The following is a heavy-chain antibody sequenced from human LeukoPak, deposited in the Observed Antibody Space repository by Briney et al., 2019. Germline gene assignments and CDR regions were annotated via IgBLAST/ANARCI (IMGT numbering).Heavy chain of an antibody. Sequence: ASVKVSCKASGYTFTGYHMHWVRQAPGQGLEWMGWINPNSGGTNYAQKFQGRVTMTRNTSISTAYMELSRLRSDDTVVYYCARDPMTTGLLLMDVWGQGTTVTVSS. V-gene: IGHV1-2*02. CDR2: INPNSGGT. CDR3: ARDPMTTGLLLMDV. D-gene: IGHD4-11*01. J-gene: IGHJ6*02. CDR1: GYTFTGYH.